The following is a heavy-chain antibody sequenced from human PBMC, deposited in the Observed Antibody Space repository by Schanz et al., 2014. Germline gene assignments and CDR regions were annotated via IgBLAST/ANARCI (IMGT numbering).Heavy chain of an antibody. V-gene: IGHV4-39*01. Sequence: QVQLQESGPGLVKPSETLSLTCSVSGDSITGVSRYWGWIRQPPGKGLEWIASDCISATDYVNESLQSRVSISIDRSKNQLSLKVTSGTAADTAVYFCARHRDEMATVSSPFDYWGQGILVTVSS. J-gene: IGHJ4*02. D-gene: IGHD2-15*01. CDR1: GDSITGVSRY. CDR3: ARHRDEMATVSSPFDY. CDR2: DCISATD.